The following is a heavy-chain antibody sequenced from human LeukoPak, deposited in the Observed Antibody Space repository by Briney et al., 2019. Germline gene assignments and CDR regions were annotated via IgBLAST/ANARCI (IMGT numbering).Heavy chain of an antibody. J-gene: IGHJ5*02. CDR2: ISAYNGNT. V-gene: IGHV1-18*01. D-gene: IGHD6-13*01. CDR3: ARDGRSSWYNNWFDP. Sequence: ASVKVSCKASGYTFTSYGISWVRQAPGQGLEWMGWISAYNGNTNYAQKLQGRVTMTTDTSTSTAYMELRSLRSDDTAVYYCARDGRSSWYNNWFDPWGQGTLVTVSS. CDR1: GYTFTSYG.